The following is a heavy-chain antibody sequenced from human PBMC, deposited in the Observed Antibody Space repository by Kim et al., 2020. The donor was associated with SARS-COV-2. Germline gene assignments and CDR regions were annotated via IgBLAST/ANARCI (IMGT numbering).Heavy chain of an antibody. CDR2: ISYDGSNK. D-gene: IGHD6-13*01. J-gene: IGHJ6*02. V-gene: IGHV3-30*18. CDR1: GFTFSSYG. CDR3: AKDSRYSSHPHYYYYGMDA. Sequence: GGSLRLSCAASGFTFSSYGMHWVRQAPGKGLEWVAVISYDGSNKYYADSVKGRFTISRDNSKNTLYLQMNSLRAEDTAVYYCAKDSRYSSHPHYYYYGMDASGPGPTLTVSS.